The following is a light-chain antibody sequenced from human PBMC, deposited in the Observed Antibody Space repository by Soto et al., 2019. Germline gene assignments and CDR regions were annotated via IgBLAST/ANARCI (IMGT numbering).Light chain of an antibody. V-gene: IGKV1-39*01. CDR3: QQTYTTPWT. J-gene: IGKJ1*01. CDR1: QNIDSY. CDR2: DAS. Sequence: DIPMTQSPSSLSASVGDRVTITCRASQNIDSYLNWYQQRPGKAPKLLIHDASNLQGGVPSRFSGSGSGTDFALTINSLQPEDFATIYCQQTYTTPWTFGQGTKVDIK.